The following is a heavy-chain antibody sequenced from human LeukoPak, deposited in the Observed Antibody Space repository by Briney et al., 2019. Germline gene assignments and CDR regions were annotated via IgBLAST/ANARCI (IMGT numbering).Heavy chain of an antibody. V-gene: IGHV3-7*01. D-gene: IGHD1-26*01. CDR2: IKQDGSEK. Sequence: GGSLRLSCAASGFTFSSYWMSWVRQAPGKGLEWVANIKQDGSEKYYVDSVKGRFTISRDNAKNSLYLQMNSLRAEDTAVYYCASAGWELHADWFDPWGQGTLVTVSS. J-gene: IGHJ5*02. CDR3: ASAGWELHADWFDP. CDR1: GFTFSSYW.